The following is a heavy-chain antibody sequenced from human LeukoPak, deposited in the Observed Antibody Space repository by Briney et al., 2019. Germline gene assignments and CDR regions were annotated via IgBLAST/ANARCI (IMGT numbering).Heavy chain of an antibody. CDR2: VFYTGTT. D-gene: IGHD6-13*01. Sequence: SETLSLTCSVSGGFISRSSYFWGLIRQPPGKGLEWIGSVFYTGTTYHNPSLRSRVTISLDTSNNQFSLRLSSVTAADTAVYYCARVGSSWPHYYFDYWGQGTLVTVSS. CDR1: GGFISRSSYF. V-gene: IGHV4-39*07. J-gene: IGHJ4*02. CDR3: ARVGSSWPHYYFDY.